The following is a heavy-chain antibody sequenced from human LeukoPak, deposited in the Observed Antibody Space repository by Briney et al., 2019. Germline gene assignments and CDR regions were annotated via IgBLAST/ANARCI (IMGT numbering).Heavy chain of an antibody. CDR2: IYYSGST. CDR3: AREGSSGWFDY. D-gene: IGHD6-19*01. Sequence: PSETLSLTCAVSGGSISSYYWSWIRQPPGKGLEWIGNIYYSGSTNYNPSLKSRVTISVDTSKKQFSLNLTSVTAADTAVYYCAREGSSGWFDYWGQGTLVTVSS. CDR1: GGSISSYY. V-gene: IGHV4-59*01. J-gene: IGHJ4*02.